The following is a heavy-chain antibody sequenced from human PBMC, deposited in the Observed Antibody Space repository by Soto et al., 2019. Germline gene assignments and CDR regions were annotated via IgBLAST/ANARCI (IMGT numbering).Heavy chain of an antibody. CDR3: AKATYCGGGSCYPIFFDY. D-gene: IGHD2-15*01. Sequence: EVQLLESGGGLVQPGGSLRLSCAASGFTFSSYAMSWVRQAPGKGLEWVSAISGSGGSTYYADSVKGRFTISRDNSKNPLYLQMNSLRAEDTAVYYCAKATYCGGGSCYPIFFDYWGQGTLVTVSS. J-gene: IGHJ4*02. CDR2: ISGSGGST. CDR1: GFTFSSYA. V-gene: IGHV3-23*01.